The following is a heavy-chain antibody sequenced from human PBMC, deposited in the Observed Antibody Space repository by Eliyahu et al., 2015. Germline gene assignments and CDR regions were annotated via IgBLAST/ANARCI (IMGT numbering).Heavy chain of an antibody. CDR2: IYYSGST. CDR1: GXSXSRGGYY. D-gene: IGHD6-13*01. Sequence: QVQLQESGPGLVKPSQTLSLTCTVSGXSXSRGGYYWSWIRQHPGKGLGWIGYIYYSGSTYYNPSLKSRVTISVDTSKNQFSLKLSSVTAADTAVYYCARDVGNAYSSSWYDYWGQGTLVTVSS. J-gene: IGHJ4*02. V-gene: IGHV4-31*03. CDR3: ARDVGNAYSSSWYDY.